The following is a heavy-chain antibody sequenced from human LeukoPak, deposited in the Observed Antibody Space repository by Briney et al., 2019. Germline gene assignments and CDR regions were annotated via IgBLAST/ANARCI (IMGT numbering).Heavy chain of an antibody. V-gene: IGHV4-59*01. J-gene: IGHJ6*02. CDR3: ARWGRAPTPPYYYYGMDV. CDR1: GGSISSYH. Sequence: SETLSLTCTVSGGSISSYHWSWIRQPPGKELEWIGYIFYSGSTNYNPSLKSRVTISLDTSKSQFSLKLSSGTAADTAVYYCARWGRAPTPPYYYYGMDVWGQGTTVTVSS. CDR2: IFYSGST. D-gene: IGHD3-16*01.